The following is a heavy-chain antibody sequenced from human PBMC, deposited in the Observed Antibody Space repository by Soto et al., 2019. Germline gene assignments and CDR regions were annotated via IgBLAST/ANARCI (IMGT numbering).Heavy chain of an antibody. CDR2: IYNDGTYS. D-gene: IGHD3-10*01. CDR3: TRGPRPISTGTGAY. J-gene: IGHJ4*02. Sequence: ASVKVSCKASGYTFTSYAMHWVRQSPGKGLVWISRIYNDGTYSDYADSVRGRFTISRDNVNDTLYLQMNNLRAEDSGLYYCTRGPRPISTGTGAYWGQGTQVTVSS. CDR1: GYTFTSYA. V-gene: IGHV3-74*01.